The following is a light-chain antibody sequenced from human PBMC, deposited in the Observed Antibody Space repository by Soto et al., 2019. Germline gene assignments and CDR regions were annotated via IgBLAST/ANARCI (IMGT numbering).Light chain of an antibody. Sequence: EIVMTQSPATLSVSPGERATLSCRASQSVSNNLAWYQKKPGQAPRLLIYGASTRATGIPARFSGSGSGTEFTLTISSLQSEAFAFYSCKQDNNWWTFGQGTRVDIK. V-gene: IGKV3-15*01. J-gene: IGKJ1*01. CDR1: QSVSNN. CDR3: KQDNNWWT. CDR2: GAS.